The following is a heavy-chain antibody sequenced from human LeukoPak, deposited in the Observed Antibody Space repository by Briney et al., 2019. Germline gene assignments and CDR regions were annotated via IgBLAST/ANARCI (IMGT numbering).Heavy chain of an antibody. CDR3: ARVRWDSGGSHFYFFVY. V-gene: IGHV3-11*01. J-gene: IGHJ4*02. CDR2: SGGSGSSI. CDR1: GFTFSDYY. D-gene: IGHD3-22*01. Sequence: GGSLRLSCAASGFTFSDYYMSWIRQAAGKGLECVSYSGGSGSSIYYADSVKGRFTISRDNAKNSLYLQLNSLRAEDTAVYYCARVRWDSGGSHFYFFVYWGQGTLVTVSS.